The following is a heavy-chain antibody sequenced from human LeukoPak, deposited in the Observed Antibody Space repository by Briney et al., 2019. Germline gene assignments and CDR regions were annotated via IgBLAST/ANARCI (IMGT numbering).Heavy chain of an antibody. CDR2: INTNTGNP. Sequence: ASVKVSCKASGYTFTSYAMNWMRQAPGQGLEWMGWINTNTGNPTYAQGFTGRFVFSLDTSVSTAYLQISSLKAEDTAVYYCARVRGSRIAAAGTRYFDYWGQGTLVTVSP. J-gene: IGHJ4*02. V-gene: IGHV7-4-1*02. D-gene: IGHD6-13*01. CDR3: ARVRGSRIAAAGTRYFDY. CDR1: GYTFTSYA.